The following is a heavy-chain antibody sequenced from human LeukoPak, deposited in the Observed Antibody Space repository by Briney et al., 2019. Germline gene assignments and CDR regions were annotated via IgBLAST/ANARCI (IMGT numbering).Heavy chain of an antibody. Sequence: AASVKVSCKAFGYGFTIYYIHWVRQAPGQGRERMGLINPSVGGTTYARKFQGRVTMTRDTSTSTVYMELSSLRSEDTAVYYCARHGSGRYYPAEGRVDYWGQGTLVTVSS. CDR2: INPSVGGT. CDR3: ARHGSGRYYPAEGRVDY. J-gene: IGHJ4*02. V-gene: IGHV1-46*03. D-gene: IGHD3-10*01. CDR1: GYGFTIYY.